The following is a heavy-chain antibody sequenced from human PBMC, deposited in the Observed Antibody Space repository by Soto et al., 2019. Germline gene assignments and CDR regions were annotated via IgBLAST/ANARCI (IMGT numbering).Heavy chain of an antibody. J-gene: IGHJ6*03. V-gene: IGHV3-21*01. Sequence: GGSLRLSCAASGFTFSIYSMNWVRQAPGKGLEWVSSISSSSSYIYYADSVKGRFTISRDNAKNSLYLQMNSLRAEDTAVYYCARVDGDCSSTSCYYYYYYMDFWGKGTTGTVSS. CDR1: GFTFSIYS. CDR3: ARVDGDCSSTSCYYYYYYMDF. D-gene: IGHD2-2*01. CDR2: ISSSSSYI.